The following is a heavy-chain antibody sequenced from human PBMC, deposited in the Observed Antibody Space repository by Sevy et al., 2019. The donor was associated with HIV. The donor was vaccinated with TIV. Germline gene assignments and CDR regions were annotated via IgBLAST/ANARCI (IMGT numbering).Heavy chain of an antibody. CDR2: ISGSGGST. Sequence: GGSLRLSCAASGFTFSSYAMSWVRQAPGRGLEWVSAISGSGGSTYYAHTVKGRFTISRDNSKNTLYLQMNSLRAEDTAVYYCAKARMAVAGDSNYYFDYWGQGTLVTVSS. CDR1: GFTFSSYA. CDR3: AKARMAVAGDSNYYFDY. V-gene: IGHV3-23*01. J-gene: IGHJ4*02. D-gene: IGHD6-19*01.